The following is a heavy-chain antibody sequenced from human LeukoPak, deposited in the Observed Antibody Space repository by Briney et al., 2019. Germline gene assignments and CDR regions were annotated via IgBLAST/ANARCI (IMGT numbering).Heavy chain of an antibody. CDR3: ARASQGGFVVVVAATNPGLYYFDY. D-gene: IGHD2-15*01. Sequence: PSETLSLTCTVSGYSISSGYYWGWIRQPPGKGLEWIGSIYHSGSTYYNPSLKSRVTISVDTSKNQFSLKLSSVTAADTAVYYCARASQGGFVVVVAATNPGLYYFDYWGQGTLVTVSS. CDR2: IYHSGST. J-gene: IGHJ4*02. V-gene: IGHV4-38-2*02. CDR1: GYSISSGYY.